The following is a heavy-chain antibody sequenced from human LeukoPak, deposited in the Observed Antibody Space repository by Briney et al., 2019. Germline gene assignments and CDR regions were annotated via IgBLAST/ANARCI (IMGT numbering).Heavy chain of an antibody. D-gene: IGHD2-2*02. J-gene: IGHJ4*02. V-gene: IGHV1-18*01. CDR2: ISAYNGNT. Sequence: ASVKVSCKASGYTFTSYGISWVRQAPGQGLEWMGWISAYNGNTNYAQKLQGRVTMTTDTSTSTAYMELRSLRSDDTAVYYCARFNQRIVVVPAAIRSGDYWGQGTLVAVSS. CDR1: GYTFTSYG. CDR3: ARFNQRIVVVPAAIRSGDY.